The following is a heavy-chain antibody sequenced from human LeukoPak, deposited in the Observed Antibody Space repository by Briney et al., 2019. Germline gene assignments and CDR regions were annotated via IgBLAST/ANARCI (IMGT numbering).Heavy chain of an antibody. J-gene: IGHJ5*02. CDR1: GFTFSSYA. Sequence: GGSLRLSCAASGFTFSSYAMSWVRQAPGKGLEWVSAISGSGGSTYYADSVEGRFTISRDNSKNTLYLQMNSLRAEDTAVYYCAKIPNSKYSSSWYPWGQGTLVTVSS. D-gene: IGHD6-13*01. V-gene: IGHV3-23*01. CDR2: ISGSGGST. CDR3: AKIPNSKYSSSWYP.